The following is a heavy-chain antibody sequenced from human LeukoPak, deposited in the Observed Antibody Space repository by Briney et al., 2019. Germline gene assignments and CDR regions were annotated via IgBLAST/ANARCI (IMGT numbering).Heavy chain of an antibody. CDR1: GGSISSSSYY. CDR2: IYYSGST. D-gene: IGHD1-1*01. Sequence: SETLSLTCAVSGGSISSSSYYWGWIRQPPGKGLEWIGTIYYSGSTYYNPSLKSRATISVDTSKNQFSLKLSSVTAADTAVYYCARASVDSNNWVGFDYWGQGTLVTVSS. V-gene: IGHV4-39*07. CDR3: ARASVDSNNWVGFDY. J-gene: IGHJ4*02.